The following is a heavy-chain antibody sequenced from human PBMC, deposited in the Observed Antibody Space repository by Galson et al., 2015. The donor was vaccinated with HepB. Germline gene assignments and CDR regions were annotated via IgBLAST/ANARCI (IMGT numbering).Heavy chain of an antibody. Sequence: SVKVSCKASGYTFTSYGISWVRQAPGQGLEWMGWISAYNGNTNYAQKLQGRVTMTTDTSTSTAYMELRSLRSDDTAVYYCARDLGGPYSSGPVDYWGQGTLVTVSS. D-gene: IGHD6-19*01. CDR1: GYTFTSYG. V-gene: IGHV1-18*01. CDR3: ARDLGGPYSSGPVDY. CDR2: ISAYNGNT. J-gene: IGHJ4*02.